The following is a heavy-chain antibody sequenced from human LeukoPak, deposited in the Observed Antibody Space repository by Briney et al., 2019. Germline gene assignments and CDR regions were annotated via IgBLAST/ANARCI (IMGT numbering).Heavy chain of an antibody. D-gene: IGHD6-13*01. CDR3: ARQVGGDSSSWYFYHNWFDP. Sequence: PSETLSLTCTVSGGSISSSSYYWGWIRQPPGKGLEWIGSIYYSGGTYYNPSLKSRVTISVDTSKNQFSLKLSSVTAADTAVYYCARQVGGDSSSWYFYHNWFDPWGQGTLVTVSS. V-gene: IGHV4-39*01. CDR1: GGSISSSSYY. J-gene: IGHJ5*02. CDR2: IYYSGGT.